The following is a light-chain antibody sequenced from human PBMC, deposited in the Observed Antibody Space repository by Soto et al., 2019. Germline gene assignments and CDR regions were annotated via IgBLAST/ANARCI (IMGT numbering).Light chain of an antibody. Sequence: DIVMTQSPDSLAVSLGERATIKCKSSQSVLFTSINKTYLAWYQQRPGQPPKLLIYWASIRGSGVPDRLSGSGFGTDFTLTISSLQPEDVATYYCQKYNSAPWTFGQGTKVDIK. CDR1: QSVLFTSINKTY. CDR2: WAS. J-gene: IGKJ1*01. CDR3: QKYNSAPWT. V-gene: IGKV4-1*01.